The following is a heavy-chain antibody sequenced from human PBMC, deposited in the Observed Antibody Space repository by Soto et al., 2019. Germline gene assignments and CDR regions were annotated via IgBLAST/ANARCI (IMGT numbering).Heavy chain of an antibody. J-gene: IGHJ4*02. CDR3: ARQIYDSDTGPNFQYYFDS. V-gene: IGHV5-51*01. Sequence: PGESLKISCKGLGYSFTSYWIAWVRQMPGKGPEWMGIIYPRDSDTRYSPSFQGHVTISADKSISTAYVQWSSLKASDGAIYYCARQIYDSDTGPNFQYYFDSWGQGSPVTVSS. D-gene: IGHD3-22*01. CDR2: IYPRDSDT. CDR1: GYSFTSYW.